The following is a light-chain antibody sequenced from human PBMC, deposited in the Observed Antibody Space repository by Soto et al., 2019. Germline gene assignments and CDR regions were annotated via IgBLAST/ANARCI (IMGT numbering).Light chain of an antibody. CDR1: SSDGGGYKY. J-gene: IGLJ1*01. Sequence: QSFLTQPASLSGSPGQSNTISFTGTSSDGGGYKYVSWYQPHPGKAPKLMILDVSNRPSGVFNRFSGSKSANTASLTISGLQAEDEADYFCSSYTSRNTEVFGTGTKVTVL. V-gene: IGLV2-14*03. CDR3: SSYTSRNTEV. CDR2: DVS.